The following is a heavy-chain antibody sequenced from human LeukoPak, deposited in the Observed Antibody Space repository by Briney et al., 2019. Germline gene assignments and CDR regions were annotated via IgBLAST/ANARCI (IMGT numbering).Heavy chain of an antibody. J-gene: IGHJ5*02. CDR3: ARDPAMTFNWFDP. Sequence: SETLSLTCGVSGYSISSGYWAWIRQPPGKGLEWIASIYHSGTTYSNPSLQSRVTLSVDTARNQFSLKLSAVTAADTAVYYCARDPAMTFNWFDPWGQGTVVIVSS. CDR2: IYHSGTT. CDR1: GYSISSGY. V-gene: IGHV4-38-2*02. D-gene: IGHD2-21*02.